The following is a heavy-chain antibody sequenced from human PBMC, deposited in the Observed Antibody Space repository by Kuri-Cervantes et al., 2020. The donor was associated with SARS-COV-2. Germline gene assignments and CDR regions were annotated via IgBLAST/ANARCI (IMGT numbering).Heavy chain of an antibody. V-gene: IGHV3-30*02. D-gene: IGHD1-1*01. CDR1: GFTFSSYG. CDR2: IRYDGSNK. Sequence: GESPKISCASSGFTFSSYGMHWVRQAPGKGLEWVAFIRYDGSNKNYADSVKGRFTISRDNSKNTLYLQMNSLRAEDTAVYYFAKGTGRLPYYMDVWGKGTTVTVSS. J-gene: IGHJ6*03. CDR3: AKGTGRLPYYMDV.